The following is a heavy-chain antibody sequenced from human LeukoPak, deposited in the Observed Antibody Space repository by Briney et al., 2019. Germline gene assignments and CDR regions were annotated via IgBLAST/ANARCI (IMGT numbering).Heavy chain of an antibody. V-gene: IGHV3-23*01. Sequence: PGGSLRLYCAASGFTFSSFAMTWLRQAPGKGLAWVSSISKSDGSTYYADSVKGRFTISRDNSKNTVYLHMDSLRVEDTAIYYCARGAFIPDFRGQGTLVTVSS. CDR2: ISKSDGST. CDR1: GFTFSSFA. CDR3: ARGAFIPDF. D-gene: IGHD2-21*01. J-gene: IGHJ4*02.